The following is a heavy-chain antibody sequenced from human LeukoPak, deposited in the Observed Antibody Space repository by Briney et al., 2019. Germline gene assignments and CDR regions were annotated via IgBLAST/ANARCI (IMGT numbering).Heavy chain of an antibody. V-gene: IGHV4-59*01. CDR1: GGSISSYY. D-gene: IGHD2-21*02. Sequence: SETLSLTCTVSGGSISSYYWSWIRQPPGKGLEWIGYIYYSGSTNYNPSLKSRVTISVDTSKNQFSLKLSSVTAADTAVYYCARDGTLLAYGMDVWGQGTTVNVSS. CDR2: IYYSGST. J-gene: IGHJ6*02. CDR3: ARDGTLLAYGMDV.